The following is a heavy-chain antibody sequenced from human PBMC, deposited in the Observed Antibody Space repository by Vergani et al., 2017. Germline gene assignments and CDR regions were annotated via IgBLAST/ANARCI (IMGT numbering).Heavy chain of an antibody. Sequence: QVQLQESGPGLVKPSETLSLTCTVSGGSISSYYWSWIRQPPGKGLEWIGYIYYSGSTNYNPSLKSRVTISVDTSKKQFALKLSSVPAADTAVYYCARGLDRYSSGWYAFDIWGQGTMVTVSS. D-gene: IGHD6-19*01. J-gene: IGHJ3*02. CDR3: ARGLDRYSSGWYAFDI. CDR2: IYYSGST. CDR1: GGSISSYY. V-gene: IGHV4-59*01.